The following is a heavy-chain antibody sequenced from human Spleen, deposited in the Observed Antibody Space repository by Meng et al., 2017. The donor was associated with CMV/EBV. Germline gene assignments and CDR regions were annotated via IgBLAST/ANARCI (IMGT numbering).Heavy chain of an antibody. V-gene: IGHV1-8*01. Sequence: ASVKVSCKTSGYTFTTYDINWVRQAPGQGLEWMGWMNPKSGYTGNAQKFQGRVTMTRSTSMSTAYMELSSLTSEDTAVYYCARTAGDFDYWGQGTLVTVSS. J-gene: IGHJ4*02. D-gene: IGHD4-17*01. CDR2: MNPKSGYT. CDR1: GYTFTTYD. CDR3: ARTAGDFDY.